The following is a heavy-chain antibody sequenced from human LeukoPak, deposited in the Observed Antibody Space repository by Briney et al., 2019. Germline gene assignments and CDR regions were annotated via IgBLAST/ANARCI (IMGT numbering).Heavy chain of an antibody. V-gene: IGHV4-59*08. Sequence: KTSETLSLTCTVSGGSISGFYWSWIRQPPGKGLEWIGYIYYSGDSNYNPSLKSRVTMSLDTSKNQLSLRLSSVTAADTAVYCCARHPFATPFDYWGRGTLVTVSS. D-gene: IGHD2-15*01. CDR1: GGSISGFY. CDR2: IYYSGDS. CDR3: ARHPFATPFDY. J-gene: IGHJ4*02.